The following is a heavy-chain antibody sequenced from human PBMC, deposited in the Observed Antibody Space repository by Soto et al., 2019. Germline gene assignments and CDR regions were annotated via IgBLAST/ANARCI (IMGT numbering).Heavy chain of an antibody. Sequence: GGSLRLSCTASGFTFGDYAMSWFRHAPGKGLEWVGFIRSKAYGGTTEYAASVKGRFTISRDDSKSIAYLQMNSLKTEDTAVYYCTRVRTLRQPFDYWGQGTLVTVSS. J-gene: IGHJ4*02. D-gene: IGHD1-1*01. V-gene: IGHV3-49*03. CDR2: IRSKAYGGTT. CDR1: GFTFGDYA. CDR3: TRVRTLRQPFDY.